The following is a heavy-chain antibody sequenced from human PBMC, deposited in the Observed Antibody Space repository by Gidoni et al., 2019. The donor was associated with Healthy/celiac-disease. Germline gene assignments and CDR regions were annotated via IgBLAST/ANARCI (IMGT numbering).Heavy chain of an antibody. CDR2: ISISSSTI. D-gene: IGHD3-22*01. V-gene: IGHV3-48*04. J-gene: IGHJ4*02. Sequence: EVQLVASGGGLVQPGGSLRLSCAASGFIFSSYSMNWVRQAPGKGLEWVSYISISSSTIYYADSVKGRFTISRDNAKNSLYLQMNSLRAEDTAVYYCARDRGSSGYYYFDYWGQGTLVTVSS. CDR3: ARDRGSSGYYYFDY. CDR1: GFIFSSYS.